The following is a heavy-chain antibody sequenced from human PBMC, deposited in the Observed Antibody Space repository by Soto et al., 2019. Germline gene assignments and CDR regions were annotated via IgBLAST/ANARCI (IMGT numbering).Heavy chain of an antibody. D-gene: IGHD6-13*01. CDR1: GFTFGDYA. J-gene: IGHJ6*02. Sequence: GVLRLSCTASGFTFGDYAMSWFRQAPGKGLEWVGFIRSKAYGGTTEYAASVKGRFTISRDDSKSIAYLQMNSLKTEDTAVYYCTRGAAAAPHYYYYGMDVWGQGTTVTVSS. CDR3: TRGAAAAPHYYYYGMDV. V-gene: IGHV3-49*03. CDR2: IRSKAYGGTT.